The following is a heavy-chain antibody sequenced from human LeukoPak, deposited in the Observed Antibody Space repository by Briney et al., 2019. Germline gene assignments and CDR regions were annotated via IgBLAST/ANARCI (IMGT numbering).Heavy chain of an antibody. CDR2: IYSASTT. D-gene: IGHD5-12*01. CDR3: ARFSRYSGYDFDC. J-gene: IGHJ4*02. V-gene: IGHV3-66*01. Sequence: GGSLRLSCTASEFTVSSNFMSWVRQAPGKGLEWVSVIYSASTTYYADSVKGRFTISRDNSKNTLYLQMNSLRAEDTAVYYCARFSRYSGYDFDCWGQGTLVTVSS. CDR1: EFTVSSNF.